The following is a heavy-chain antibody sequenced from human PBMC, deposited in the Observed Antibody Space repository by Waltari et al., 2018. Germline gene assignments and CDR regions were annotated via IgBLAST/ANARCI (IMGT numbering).Heavy chain of an antibody. V-gene: IGHV1-69*13. CDR3: ARDLGVVRGDNGDY. Sequence: QVQLVQSGAEVKKPGSSVTVSCKASGGPFSSYAISWVRQAPGQGLEWMGGIIPIFGTANYAQKFQGRVTITADESTSTAYMEPSSLRSEDTAVYYCARDLGVVRGDNGDYWGQGTLVTVSS. D-gene: IGHD3-10*01. CDR1: GGPFSSYA. J-gene: IGHJ4*02. CDR2: IIPIFGTA.